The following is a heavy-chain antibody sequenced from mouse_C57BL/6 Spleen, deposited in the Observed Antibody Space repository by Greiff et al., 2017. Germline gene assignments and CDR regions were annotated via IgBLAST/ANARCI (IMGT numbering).Heavy chain of an antibody. D-gene: IGHD3-2*02. CDR2: IDPETGGT. Sequence: QVQLKQSGAELVRPGASVTLSCKASGYTFTDYEMHWVKQTPVHGLEWIGAIDPETGGTAYNQKFKGKAILTADKSSSTAYMELRSLTSEDSAVYYCTREAQTAQAYYYAMDYWGQGTSVTVSS. J-gene: IGHJ4*01. CDR1: GYTFTDYE. V-gene: IGHV1-15*01. CDR3: TREAQTAQAYYYAMDY.